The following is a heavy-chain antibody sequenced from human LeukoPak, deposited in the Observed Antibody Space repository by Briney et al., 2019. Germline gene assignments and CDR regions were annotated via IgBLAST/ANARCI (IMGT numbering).Heavy chain of an antibody. Sequence: GASVKVSCKASGGTFSSYAISWVRQAPGQGLEWMGGIIPIFGTANYAQKFQGRVTITAGESTSTAYMELSSLRSEDTAVYYCATGASSSWYEHAPLDYWGQGTLVTVSS. J-gene: IGHJ4*02. CDR3: ATGASSSWYEHAPLDY. CDR1: GGTFSSYA. V-gene: IGHV1-69*13. D-gene: IGHD6-13*01. CDR2: IIPIFGTA.